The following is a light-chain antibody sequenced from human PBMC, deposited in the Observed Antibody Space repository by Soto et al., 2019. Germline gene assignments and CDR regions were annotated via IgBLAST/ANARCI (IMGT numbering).Light chain of an antibody. CDR3: QQSYSITWT. Sequence: DIQMTQSPSSLSASVGDRVTITCRASQGISTYLNWYQQKPGKAPKLLIYAASSLQSGVPPRFSGSGSETDFALTISSLQPEDFATYSCQQSYSITWTFGQGTKV. CDR2: AAS. CDR1: QGISTY. J-gene: IGKJ1*01. V-gene: IGKV1-39*01.